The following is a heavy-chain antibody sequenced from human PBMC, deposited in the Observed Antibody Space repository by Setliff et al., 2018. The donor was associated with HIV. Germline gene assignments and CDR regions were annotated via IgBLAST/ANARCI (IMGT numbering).Heavy chain of an antibody. CDR1: GGTFSSYA. V-gene: IGHV1-69*13. J-gene: IGHJ6*03. CDR3: ARIVRPSDYYYYYMDV. CDR2: ILPIFNTA. D-gene: IGHD3-10*02. Sequence: SVKVSCKASGGTFSSYAISWVRQAPGQGLEWMGGILPIFNTANYAQKFQGRVTITADESTSTAYMELSSLRSEDTAVYYCARIVRPSDYYYYYMDVWGKGTTVTVSS.